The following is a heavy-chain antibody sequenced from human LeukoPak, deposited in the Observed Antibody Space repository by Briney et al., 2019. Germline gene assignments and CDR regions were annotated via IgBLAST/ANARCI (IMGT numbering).Heavy chain of an antibody. J-gene: IGHJ6*02. D-gene: IGHD2-2*01. CDR2: VYYTGST. V-gene: IGHV4-59*08. CDR3: VRIYCTSTSCYGDSYYGMDV. Sequence: SETLSLTCTVSGGSISTYYWSWMRQPPGKGLEWIGYVYYTGSTKYNPSLKSRVSISVDTSKNQFSLKLSSVTAADSTVYYCVRIYCTSTSCYGDSYYGMDVWGQGTTVSVSS. CDR1: GGSISTYY.